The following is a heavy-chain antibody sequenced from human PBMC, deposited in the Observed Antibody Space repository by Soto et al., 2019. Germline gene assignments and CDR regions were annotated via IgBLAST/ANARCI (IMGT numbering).Heavy chain of an antibody. CDR1: GFTFSEYY. Sequence: GGSLRLSCAASGFTFSEYYMSWIRQAPGKGLEWVSYISSSGQTIYYADSVKGRFTISRDNAKKSLFLQMNSLTAEDTAVYYCGLEEWYFDSGSYFGLAHWGQGTLVTVSS. D-gene: IGHD3-10*01. V-gene: IGHV3-11*01. CDR2: ISSSGQTI. CDR3: GLEEWYFDSGSYFGLAH. J-gene: IGHJ4*02.